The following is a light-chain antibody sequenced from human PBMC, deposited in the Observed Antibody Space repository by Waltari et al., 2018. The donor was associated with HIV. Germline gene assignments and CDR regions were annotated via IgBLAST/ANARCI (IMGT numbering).Light chain of an antibody. CDR2: EGS. Sequence: QSALTQPASVSGSPGQSITISCTGTSSDVGSYNLVSWYQQYPGKAPKVMIYEGSKRPSGVSNRFSGSKSGNTASLTISGLQAEDEADYYCCSYTGSSTRRPYVFGTGTKVTVL. CDR3: CSYTGSSTRRPYV. J-gene: IGLJ1*01. V-gene: IGLV2-23*01. CDR1: SSDVGSYNL.